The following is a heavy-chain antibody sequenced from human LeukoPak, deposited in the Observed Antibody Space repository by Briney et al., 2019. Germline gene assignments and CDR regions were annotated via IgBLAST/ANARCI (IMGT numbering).Heavy chain of an antibody. CDR1: GFTFSSYG. Sequence: GGSLRLSCAASGFTFSSYGMHWVRQAPGKGLEWVAVISYDGSNKYYADSVKGRFTISRDNSKNTLYLQMNSLRAEDTAVYYCAKEPYIAVALRDWYFDLWGRGTLVTVSS. CDR3: AKEPYIAVALRDWYFDL. D-gene: IGHD6-19*01. J-gene: IGHJ2*01. CDR2: ISYDGSNK. V-gene: IGHV3-30*18.